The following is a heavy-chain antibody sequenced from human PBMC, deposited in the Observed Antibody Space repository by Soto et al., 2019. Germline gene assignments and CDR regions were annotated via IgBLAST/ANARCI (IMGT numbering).Heavy chain of an antibody. D-gene: IGHD3-16*01. J-gene: IGHJ3*02. CDR1: GGSISSGDYY. Sequence: LSLTCTVSGGSISSGDYYWSWIRQPPGKGLEWIGYIYYSGSTYYNPSLKSRVTISVDTSKNQFSLKLSSVTAADTAVHYCARAGGVTNAFDIWGQGTMVTISS. CDR3: ARAGGVTNAFDI. CDR2: IYYSGST. V-gene: IGHV4-30-4*01.